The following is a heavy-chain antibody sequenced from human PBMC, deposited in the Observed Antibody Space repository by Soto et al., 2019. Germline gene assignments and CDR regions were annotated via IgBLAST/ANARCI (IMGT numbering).Heavy chain of an antibody. CDR1: GGSISSGGYY. CDR3: ATEYPGTVTTDY. V-gene: IGHV4-31*03. Sequence: SETLSLTCTVSGGSISSGGYYWSWIRQHPGKGLEWIGYIYYSGSTYYNPSLKSRVTISVDTSKNQFSLKLSSVTAADTAVYYCATEYPGTVTTDYWGQGTLVTVSS. J-gene: IGHJ4*02. CDR2: IYYSGST. D-gene: IGHD4-17*01.